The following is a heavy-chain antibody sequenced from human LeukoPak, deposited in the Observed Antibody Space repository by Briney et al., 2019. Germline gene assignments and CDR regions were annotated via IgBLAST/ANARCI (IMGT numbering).Heavy chain of an antibody. CDR3: AEDPVYLGNGDWFDP. D-gene: IGHD1-1*01. CDR2: ISSNGGST. J-gene: IGHJ5*02. CDR1: GFTFSSYA. Sequence: GGSLRLSCAASGFTFSSYAMHWVRQAPGKGLEYVSAISSNGGSTYYANSVKGRFTISRDNSKNTLYLQMNSLRAEDTAVYYCAEDPVYLGNGDWFDPWGQGTLVTVSS. V-gene: IGHV3-64*01.